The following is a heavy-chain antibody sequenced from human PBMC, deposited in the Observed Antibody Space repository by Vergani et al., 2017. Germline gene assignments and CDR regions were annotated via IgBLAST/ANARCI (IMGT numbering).Heavy chain of an antibody. CDR3: ARGNCGVNCPKYNWLAP. V-gene: IGHV4-4*07. CDR1: GGSMSDFY. Sequence: VQLQESGPGLVKPSDTLSLTCTVSGGSMSDFYWTWIRQPAGRGLEWIGRIYPNGNGNYNESLRSRLTMSIDTSRSQFSLSLSSVTAADTAVYYCARGNCGVNCPKYNWLAPWGRGILVTVSS. D-gene: IGHD2-21*01. CDR2: IYPNGNG. J-gene: IGHJ5*02.